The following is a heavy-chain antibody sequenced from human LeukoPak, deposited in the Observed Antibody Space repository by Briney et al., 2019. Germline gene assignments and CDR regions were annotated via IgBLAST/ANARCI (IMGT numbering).Heavy chain of an antibody. V-gene: IGHV2-5*02. J-gene: IGHJ4*02. D-gene: IGHD6-25*01. CDR2: IYWDDDK. CDR1: GFSLSTSEVG. CDR3: AHRRLGIGFDQ. Sequence: SGPTLVNPTETLTLTCTFSGFSLSTSEVGVGWICQPPGKALEWLAVIYWDDDKRYSPSLKSRLTVTKDTSKNQVVLTMTNMDPVDTATYYCAHRRLGIGFDQWGQGTLVTVSS.